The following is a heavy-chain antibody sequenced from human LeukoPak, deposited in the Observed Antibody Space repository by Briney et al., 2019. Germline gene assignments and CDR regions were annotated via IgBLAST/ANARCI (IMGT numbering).Heavy chain of an antibody. D-gene: IGHD3-10*01. CDR3: ARSGNTGRNWYFDL. CDR2: ISASGGST. J-gene: IGHJ2*01. Sequence: GGSLRLSCAASGFTVSNKYMTWVRQAPGKGLEWVSGISASGGSTYYAGSVKGRFTISRDNSKNTLYLQMNSLRAEDTAVYYCARSGNTGRNWYFDLWGRGTLVTVSS. CDR1: GFTVSNKY. V-gene: IGHV3-23*01.